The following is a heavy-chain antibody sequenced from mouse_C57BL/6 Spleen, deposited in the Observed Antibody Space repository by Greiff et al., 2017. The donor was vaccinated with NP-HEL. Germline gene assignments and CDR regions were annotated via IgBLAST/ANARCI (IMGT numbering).Heavy chain of an antibody. CDR1: GYTFTSYW. Sequence: QVQLQQPGTELVKPGASVKLSCKASGYTFTSYWMHWVKQRPGQGLEWIGNINPSNGGTNYNEKFKSKATMTVDKSSSTAYMQLSSLTSEDSAVYYCARLWLLGGWYFDVWGTGTTVTVSS. J-gene: IGHJ1*03. CDR2: INPSNGGT. D-gene: IGHD2-3*01. CDR3: ARLWLLGGWYFDV. V-gene: IGHV1-53*01.